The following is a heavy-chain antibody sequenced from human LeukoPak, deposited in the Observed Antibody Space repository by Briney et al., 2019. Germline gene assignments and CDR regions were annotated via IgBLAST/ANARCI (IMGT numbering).Heavy chain of an antibody. CDR3: AELGITMIGGV. D-gene: IGHD3-10*02. V-gene: IGHV3-48*03. J-gene: IGHJ6*04. Sequence: GGSLLLSCAASGFTFSSYEMNWVRQAPGKGLEWVSYISSSGSTIYYADSVKGRFTISRDNAKNSLYLQMNSLRAEDTAVYYCAELGITMIGGVWGKGTTVTISS. CDR2: ISSSGSTI. CDR1: GFTFSSYE.